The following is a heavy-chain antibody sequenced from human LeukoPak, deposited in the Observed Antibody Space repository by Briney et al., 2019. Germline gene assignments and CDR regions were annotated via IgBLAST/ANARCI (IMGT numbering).Heavy chain of an antibody. V-gene: IGHV4-39*01. D-gene: IGHD6-13*01. Sequence: SETLSLTCTVSGGSISSSSNYWGWIRQPPGKGLDWIGNIYHSGNTYYNPSLKSRVTISVDTSKNQFSLKLSSVTAADTAVYYCVSCPRRSAPGYIANRGQGTLVTVSS. J-gene: IGHJ4*02. CDR1: GGSISSSSNY. CDR3: VSCPRRSAPGYIAN. CDR2: IYHSGNT.